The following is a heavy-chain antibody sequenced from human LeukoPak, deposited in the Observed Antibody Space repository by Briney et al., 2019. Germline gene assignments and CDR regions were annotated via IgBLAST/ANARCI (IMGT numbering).Heavy chain of an antibody. V-gene: IGHV4-59*08. CDR1: GGSISSYY. CDR3: ARHSSLGHFDF. J-gene: IGHJ4*02. CDR2: IYYSGST. Sequence: PSETLSLTCSVSGGSISSYYWSWIRQPPGKELEWIGHIYYSGSTNYNPSLESRVTMSVDTSKSQVSLKLSSVTAADTAVYYCARHSSLGHFDFWGQGTLVTVSS.